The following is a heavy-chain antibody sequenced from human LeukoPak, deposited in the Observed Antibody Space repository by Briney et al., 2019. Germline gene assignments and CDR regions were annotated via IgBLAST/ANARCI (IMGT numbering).Heavy chain of an antibody. CDR3: ARDHKYCDSTTCYAAYAY. D-gene: IGHD2-2*01. V-gene: IGHV1-2*02. Sequence: ASVKVSCKASGYTFTGYYMHWVRQAPGQGLEWMGWINPNSGGTNYAQKFQGRVTMTRDTSITTAYMELSSLRSEDTAVYYCARDHKYCDSTTCYAAYAYWGQGTLVTVSS. CDR1: GYTFTGYY. J-gene: IGHJ4*02. CDR2: INPNSGGT.